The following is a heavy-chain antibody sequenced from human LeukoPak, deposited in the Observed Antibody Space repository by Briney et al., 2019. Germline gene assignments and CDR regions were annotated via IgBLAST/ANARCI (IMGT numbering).Heavy chain of an antibody. CDR2: INHSGST. V-gene: IGHV4-34*01. CDR1: GGSFSGYY. Sequence: RSSETLSLTCAVYGGSFSGYYWSWIRQPTGKGLEWIGEINHSGSTNYNPSLKSRVTISVDTSKNQFSLKLSSVTAADTAVYYCARGAGYSVRFDYWGQGTLVTVSS. D-gene: IGHD2-15*01. CDR3: ARGAGYSVRFDY. J-gene: IGHJ4*02.